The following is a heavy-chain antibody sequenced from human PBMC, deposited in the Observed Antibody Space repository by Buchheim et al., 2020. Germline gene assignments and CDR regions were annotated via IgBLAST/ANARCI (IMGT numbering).Heavy chain of an antibody. CDR3: ARERAYSGYDHVYYHTGMDV. J-gene: IGHJ6*02. CDR2: IWYDGTNK. Sequence: QIQLVESGGGVVQPGRSLRLSCAASGFTFSSYGMHWVRQTPGKGLEWVALIWYDGTNKYYADSVKGRFTISRDNSKNTLYLQMNSLRAEDTAVYYCARERAYSGYDHVYYHTGMDVWGQGTT. V-gene: IGHV3-33*01. D-gene: IGHD5-12*01. CDR1: GFTFSSYG.